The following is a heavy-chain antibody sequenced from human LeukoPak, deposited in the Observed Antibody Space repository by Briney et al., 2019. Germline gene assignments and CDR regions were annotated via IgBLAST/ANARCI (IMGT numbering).Heavy chain of an antibody. J-gene: IGHJ5*02. CDR3: ARKNCSSTSCYTSRGRNWFDP. CDR2: IYTSGST. V-gene: IGHV4-4*07. CDR1: GGSISSYY. Sequence: SETLSLTCTVSGGSISSYYWSWIRQPAGKGLEWIGRIYTSGSTNYNPSLKSRVTMSVDTSKNQFSLKLSSVTAADTAVYYCARKNCSSTSCYTSRGRNWFDPWGQGTLVTVPS. D-gene: IGHD2-2*02.